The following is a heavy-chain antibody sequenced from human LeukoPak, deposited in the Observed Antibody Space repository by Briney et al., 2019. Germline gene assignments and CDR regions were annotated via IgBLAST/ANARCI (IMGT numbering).Heavy chain of an antibody. D-gene: IGHD5-18*01. J-gene: IGHJ4*02. CDR3: SIEVTNLDY. CDR1: GFTFKNAW. V-gene: IGHV3-15*01. CDR2: IKSKADGGTT. Sequence: GGSLRLSCAASGFTFKNAWMSWVRQAPGKGLEWVGRIKSKADGGTTDYAAPVKGRFTISRDDSKSTLFLQMNSLKTEDTAVYYCSIEVTNLDYWGQGTLVTVSS.